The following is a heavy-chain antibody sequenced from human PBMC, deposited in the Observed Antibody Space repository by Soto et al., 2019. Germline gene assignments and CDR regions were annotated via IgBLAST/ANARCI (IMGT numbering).Heavy chain of an antibody. J-gene: IGHJ4*02. CDR1: GYTLTELS. Sequence: ASVKVSCKVSGYTLTELSMHWVRQAPGKGLEWMGGFDPEDGETFYTQKFQGRVTMTEDTSTDTAYMELISLRSEDTAVYYCTTRLGVGTSSDYWGQGTLVTVSS. CDR3: TTRLGVGTSSDY. V-gene: IGHV1-24*01. CDR2: FDPEDGET. D-gene: IGHD6-6*01.